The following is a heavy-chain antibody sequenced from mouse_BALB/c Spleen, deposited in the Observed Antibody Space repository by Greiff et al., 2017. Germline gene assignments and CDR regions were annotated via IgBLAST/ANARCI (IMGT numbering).Heavy chain of an antibody. D-gene: IGHD1-3*01. J-gene: IGHJ4*01. CDR1: GFNIKDTY. CDR3: ARWALNAMDY. Sequence: VQLQQSGAELVKPGASVRLSCTASGFNIKDTYMHWVKQRPEQGLEWIGRIEPANGNTKYDPKFQGKATITADTPSNTAYLQLSSLTAEDTAVYYCARWALNAMDYWGQGTSVTVSS. V-gene: IGHV14-3*02. CDR2: IEPANGNT.